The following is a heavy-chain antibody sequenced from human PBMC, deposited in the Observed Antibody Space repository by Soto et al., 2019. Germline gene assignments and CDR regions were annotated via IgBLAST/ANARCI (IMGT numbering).Heavy chain of an antibody. CDR3: ARWVTMVRGVNDAFDI. CDR1: GFTFSSYS. CDR2: ISSSSSYI. Sequence: PGGSLRLSCAASGFTFSSYSMNWVRQAPGKGLEWVSSISSSSSYIYYADSVKGRFTISRDNAKNSLYLQMNSLRAEDTAVYYCARWVTMVRGVNDAFDIWGQGTMVTVSS. D-gene: IGHD3-10*01. J-gene: IGHJ3*02. V-gene: IGHV3-21*01.